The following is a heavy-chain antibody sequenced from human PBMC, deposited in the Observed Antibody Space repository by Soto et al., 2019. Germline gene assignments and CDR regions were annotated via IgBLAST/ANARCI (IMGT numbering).Heavy chain of an antibody. J-gene: IGHJ5*02. Sequence: EVQLLESGGGLVQPGGSLRLSSAASGFTFSSYAMSWVRQAPGKGLEWVSAISGSGGSTYYADSVKGRFTISRDNSKNTLYLQMNSLRAEDTAVYYCAKDDCSGGSCGWFDPWGQGTLVTVSS. D-gene: IGHD2-15*01. V-gene: IGHV3-23*01. CDR2: ISGSGGST. CDR1: GFTFSSYA. CDR3: AKDDCSGGSCGWFDP.